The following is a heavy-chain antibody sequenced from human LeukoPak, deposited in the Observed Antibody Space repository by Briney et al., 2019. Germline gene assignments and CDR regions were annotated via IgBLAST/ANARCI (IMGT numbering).Heavy chain of an antibody. CDR3: AKTRPLDSSSWSHGDY. Sequence: GGSLRLSCAASGFTFSSYAMSWVRQAPGKGLKWVSAISGSGDSTYYGDSVKGRFTISRDNSKNTLYLQMNSLRAEDTAVYYCAKTRPLDSSSWSHGDYWGQGTLVTVSS. D-gene: IGHD6-13*01. J-gene: IGHJ4*02. CDR1: GFTFSSYA. V-gene: IGHV3-23*01. CDR2: ISGSGDST.